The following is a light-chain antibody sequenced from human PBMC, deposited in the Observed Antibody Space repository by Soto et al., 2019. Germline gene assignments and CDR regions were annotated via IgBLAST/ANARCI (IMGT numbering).Light chain of an antibody. Sequence: ESLLTQSPGTLSLSPGEKATLSCRASQSVSSSYLAWYQQKPGQAPRLLIYGASSRATGIPDRFSGSGSGTDFTLTVSRLEPEDFAVYYCQQFGSSSWTFGEGTKV. CDR3: QQFGSSSWT. CDR2: GAS. CDR1: QSVSSSY. J-gene: IGKJ1*01. V-gene: IGKV3-20*01.